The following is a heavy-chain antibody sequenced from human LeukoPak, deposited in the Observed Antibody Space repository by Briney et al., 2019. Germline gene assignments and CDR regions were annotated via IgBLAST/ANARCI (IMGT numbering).Heavy chain of an antibody. V-gene: IGHV3-9*01. Sequence: PGGSLRLSCAASGFTFDDYAMHWVRPAPGRGLEWVSGISWISGSIGYADSVKGRFTISRDNAKNSLYLQMNSLRAEDTAVYYCARDYCSGGSCYYYGMDVWGQRTTVTVSS. D-gene: IGHD2-15*01. J-gene: IGHJ6*02. CDR2: ISWISGSI. CDR3: ARDYCSGGSCYYYGMDV. CDR1: GFTFDDYA.